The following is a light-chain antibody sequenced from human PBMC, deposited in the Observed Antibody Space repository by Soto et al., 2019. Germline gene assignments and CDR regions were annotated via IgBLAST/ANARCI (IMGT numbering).Light chain of an antibody. CDR1: SSDVGSYNL. J-gene: IGLJ3*02. CDR2: EGS. Sequence: QSVLTQPASVSGSPGQSITISCTGTSSDVGSYNLVSWYQQHPGKAPKLMIYEGSKRPSGVSNRFSGSKSGNTASLTISGLQAEDEADDYCCSYAGSRVFGGGTKVTVL. CDR3: CSYAGSRV. V-gene: IGLV2-23*01.